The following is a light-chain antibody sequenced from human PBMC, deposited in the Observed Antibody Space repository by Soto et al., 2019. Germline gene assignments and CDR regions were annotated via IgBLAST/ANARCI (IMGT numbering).Light chain of an antibody. J-gene: IGKJ5*01. V-gene: IGKV2-28*01. CDR1: QSLLHSNGYNY. CDR3: MQALQTPIT. Sequence: DIVMTQSPLSLPVTPGEPASISCRSSQSLLHSNGYNYLDWYLQKPGQPPQLLIYLGSNRASGVPDRFRRSRSGTDFTLKISRVEAEDVGVYYCMQALQTPITFGQGPRLEIK. CDR2: LGS.